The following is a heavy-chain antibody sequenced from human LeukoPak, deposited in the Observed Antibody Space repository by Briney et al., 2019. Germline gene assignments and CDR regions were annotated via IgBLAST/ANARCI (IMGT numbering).Heavy chain of an antibody. V-gene: IGHV3-23*01. Sequence: HPGGSLRLSCAASGFTFSHYAMSWVRQAPGKGLEWVSGISGSGGSTYYADSVRGRFTISRDNSKDTLYLQVSSLRAEDTAVYYCAKGVYSTSWWSVDYWGQGTLVTASS. D-gene: IGHD2-2*01. CDR2: ISGSGGST. CDR3: AKGVYSTSWWSVDY. J-gene: IGHJ4*02. CDR1: GFTFSHYA.